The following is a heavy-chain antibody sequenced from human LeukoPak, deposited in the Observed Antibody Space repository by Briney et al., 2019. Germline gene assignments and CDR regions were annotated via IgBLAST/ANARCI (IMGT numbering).Heavy chain of an antibody. CDR1: GYTFTSYY. Sequence: ASVKVSCKASGYTFTSYYMHWVRQAPGQGLEWMGIINPSGDSTSYAQKFQGRVTMTRDTSTSTVYMELSSLRSEDTAVYYCARDAHSSSWYDWYFDLWGRGTLVTVSS. CDR2: INPSGDST. D-gene: IGHD6-13*01. J-gene: IGHJ2*01. CDR3: ARDAHSSSWYDWYFDL. V-gene: IGHV1-46*01.